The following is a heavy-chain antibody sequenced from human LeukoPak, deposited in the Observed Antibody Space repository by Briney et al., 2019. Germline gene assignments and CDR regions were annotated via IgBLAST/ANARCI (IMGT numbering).Heavy chain of an antibody. D-gene: IGHD1-26*01. CDR1: GGSFSGYY. J-gene: IGHJ2*01. Sequence: SETLSLTCAVYGGSFSGYYWSCIRQPPEKGLERIGEINHSGSTNYNPSLKSRVTISVDTSKNQFSLKLSSVTGADTAVYYCARGGASSRYFALWGRGTLVTVSS. V-gene: IGHV4-34*01. CDR2: INHSGST. CDR3: ARGGASSRYFAL.